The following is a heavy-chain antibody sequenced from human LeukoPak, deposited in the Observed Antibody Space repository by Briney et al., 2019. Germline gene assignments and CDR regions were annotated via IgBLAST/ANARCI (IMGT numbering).Heavy chain of an antibody. V-gene: IGHV4-59*01. D-gene: IGHD3/OR15-3a*01. CDR3: ARVCPRGTGGDV. J-gene: IGHJ6*04. Sequence: SETLSLTCTASGGSISSYYWSWIRQPPGKGLERIGYIYYSGSTNYNPSLKSRVTISVDTSKNQFSLKLSSVTAADTAVYYCARVCPRGTGGDVWGKGTTVTVSS. CDR1: GGSISSYY. CDR2: IYYSGST.